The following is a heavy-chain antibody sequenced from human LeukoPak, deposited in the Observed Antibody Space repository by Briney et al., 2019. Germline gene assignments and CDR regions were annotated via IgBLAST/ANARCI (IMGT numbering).Heavy chain of an antibody. CDR1: GFTFSTYA. J-gene: IGHJ4*02. CDR2: IRYDGSNK. Sequence: GGSLRLSCAASGFTFSTYAMSWARQAPGKGLEWVAFIRYDGSNKYYADSVKGRFTISRDNSKNTLYLQMNSLRAEDTAVYYCAKGDVGGGYFDYWGQGTLVTVSS. V-gene: IGHV3-30*02. D-gene: IGHD3-10*01. CDR3: AKGDVGGGYFDY.